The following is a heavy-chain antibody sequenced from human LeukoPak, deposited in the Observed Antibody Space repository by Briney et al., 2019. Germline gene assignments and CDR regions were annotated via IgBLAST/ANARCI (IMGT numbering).Heavy chain of an antibody. D-gene: IGHD1-14*01. CDR3: VSPVFINF. CDR1: GFPFSTLG. V-gene: IGHV3-64D*06. CDR2: IGSDGDGT. J-gene: IGHJ4*01. Sequence: GGSLRLSCSASGFPFSTLGMHWVRQAPGKGLEHVSTIGSDGDGTYYADSVKDRFIISRDNSKNAVYLQMSSLRPEGTAVYYCVSPVFINFWGQGTLVTVSS.